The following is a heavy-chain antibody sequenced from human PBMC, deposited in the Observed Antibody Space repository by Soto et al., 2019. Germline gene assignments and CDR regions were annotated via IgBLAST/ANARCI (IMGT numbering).Heavy chain of an antibody. CDR3: ARVPDIVVVVAAKSLYYFDY. CDR2: IYYSGST. D-gene: IGHD2-15*01. CDR1: GGSISSYY. J-gene: IGHJ4*02. V-gene: IGHV4-59*12. Sequence: SETLSLTCTVSGGSISSYYWSWIRQPPGKGLEWIGYIYYSGSTNYNPSLKSRVTISVDTSKNQFSLKLSSVTAADTAVYYCARVPDIVVVVAAKSLYYFDYWGQGTLVTVSS.